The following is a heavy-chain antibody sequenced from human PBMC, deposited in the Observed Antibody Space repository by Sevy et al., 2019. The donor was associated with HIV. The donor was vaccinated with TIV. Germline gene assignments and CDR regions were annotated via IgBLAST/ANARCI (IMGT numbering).Heavy chain of an antibody. Sequence: GVLRLSCIGSGFSFSYYGIHWVRQAPGKGLDWVALISHDGINEYYADSVKGRFTISRDNSKNTVYLEMNSLRNEDTAIYFCANAYSGSYSHSYLYALDVWGQGTTVTVSS. CDR2: ISHDGINE. D-gene: IGHD1-26*01. J-gene: IGHJ6*02. CDR3: ANAYSGSYSHSYLYALDV. CDR1: GFSFSYYG. V-gene: IGHV3-30*18.